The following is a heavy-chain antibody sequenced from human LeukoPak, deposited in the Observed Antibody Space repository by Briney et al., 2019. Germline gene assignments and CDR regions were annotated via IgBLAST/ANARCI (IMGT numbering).Heavy chain of an antibody. V-gene: IGHV1-18*01. Sequence: ASVTVSCKASGYTFTSYGISWVRQAPGQGLEWMGWISAYNGNTNYAQKLQGRVTMTTDTSTSTAYMELRSLRSDDTAVYYCARRRLEQYCSSTSCYAIPLDYYYGMDVWGQGTTVTVSS. CDR2: ISAYNGNT. CDR1: GYTFTSYG. D-gene: IGHD2-2*01. CDR3: ARRRLEQYCSSTSCYAIPLDYYYGMDV. J-gene: IGHJ6*02.